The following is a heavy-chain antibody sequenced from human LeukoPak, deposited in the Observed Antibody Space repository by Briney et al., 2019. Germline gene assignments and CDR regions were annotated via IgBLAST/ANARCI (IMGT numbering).Heavy chain of an antibody. V-gene: IGHV1-2*02. CDR2: INPNSGGT. CDR3: ARSLNWNDVDYYYYMDV. J-gene: IGHJ6*03. Sequence: ASVKVSCKASGYTFTDYYIHWVRQAPGQGFEWLGWINPNSGGTNYVQKFQGRVTMTRDTSISTAYMELSRLRSDDTAVYYCARSLNWNDVDYYYYMDVWGKGTTVTVSS. CDR1: GYTFTDYY. D-gene: IGHD1-1*01.